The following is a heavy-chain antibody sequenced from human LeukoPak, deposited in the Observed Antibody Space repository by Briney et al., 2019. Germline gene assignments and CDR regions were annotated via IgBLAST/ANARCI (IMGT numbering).Heavy chain of an antibody. Sequence: SETLSLTCVVSGDSISSGGYSWSWIRQTPVKGLEWIAYIHDSGSTYNNPSLKSRLSISIDTSKNQFSLKLNSVSAADTAVYYCARVVAAAGNNWFDPWGQGTLVTVSS. CDR1: GDSISSGGYS. V-gene: IGHV4-30-4*07. CDR2: IHDSGST. D-gene: IGHD6-13*01. CDR3: ARVVAAAGNNWFDP. J-gene: IGHJ5*02.